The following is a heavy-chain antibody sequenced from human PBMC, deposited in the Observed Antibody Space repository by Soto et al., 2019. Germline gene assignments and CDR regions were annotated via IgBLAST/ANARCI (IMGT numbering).Heavy chain of an antibody. CDR2: INPNSGGT. D-gene: IGHD6-6*01. J-gene: IGHJ5*02. CDR1: GYTFTGYY. V-gene: IGHV1-2*04. CDR3: ARSRYSSSSRSVWWFDP. Sequence: GASVKVSCKASGYTFTGYYMHWVRQAPGQGLEWMGWINPNSGGTNYAQKFQGWVTMTRDTSISTAYMELRSLRSDDTAVYYCARSRYSSSSRSVWWFDPWGQGTLVTVSS.